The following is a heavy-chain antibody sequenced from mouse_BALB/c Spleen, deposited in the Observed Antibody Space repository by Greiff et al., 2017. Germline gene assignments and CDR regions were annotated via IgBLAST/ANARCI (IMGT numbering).Heavy chain of an antibody. D-gene: IGHD2-4*01. J-gene: IGHJ4*01. CDR2: IWAGGST. CDR1: GFSLTSYG. V-gene: IGHV2-9*02. Sequence: QVQLQQSGPGLVAPSQSLSITCTVSGFSLTSYGVHWVRQPPGKGLEWLGVIWAGGSTNYNSALMSRLSISKDNSKSQVFLKMNSLQTDDTAMYYCARDPYYDYDDYAMDYWGQGTSVTVSS. CDR3: ARDPYYDYDDYAMDY.